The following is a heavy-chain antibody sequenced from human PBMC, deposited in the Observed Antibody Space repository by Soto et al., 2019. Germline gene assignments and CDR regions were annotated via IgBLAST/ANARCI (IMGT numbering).Heavy chain of an antibody. J-gene: IGHJ6*02. V-gene: IGHV1-58*01. CDR3: AAPFDWLLENYYYYGMDV. CDR1: GFTFTSSA. Sequence: SVKVSCTASGFTFTSSAVQWVRQARGQRLEWIGWIVVGSGNTNYAQKFQERVTITRDMSTSTAYMELSSLRSEDTAVYYCAAPFDWLLENYYYYGMDVWGQGTTVTVSS. D-gene: IGHD3-9*01. CDR2: IVVGSGNT.